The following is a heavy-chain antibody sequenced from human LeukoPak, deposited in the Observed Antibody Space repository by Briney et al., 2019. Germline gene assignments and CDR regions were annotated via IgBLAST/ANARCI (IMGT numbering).Heavy chain of an antibody. Sequence: SETLSLTCAVCGGSFSGYYWSWIRQPPGKRLEWIGEINHSGSTNYNPSLKSRVTISVDTSKNQFSLKLRSVTVSDTAVYYCARVASSSAGGVDYWGQGTLVAVSS. CDR1: GGSFSGYY. V-gene: IGHV4-34*01. D-gene: IGHD6-6*01. CDR3: ARVASSSAGGVDY. CDR2: INHSGST. J-gene: IGHJ4*02.